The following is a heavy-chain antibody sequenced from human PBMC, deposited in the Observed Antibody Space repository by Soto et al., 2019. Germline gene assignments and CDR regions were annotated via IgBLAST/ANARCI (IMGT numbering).Heavy chain of an antibody. CDR3: ATDSATSYFGMDV. Sequence: SETLSLTCAVYGGSFTGNYRSWIRQPPGKGLEWIGEVNDSGSTNFNPSLKSRVTISVDTSKKQFTLKLTSVTAADTAVYYCATDSATSYFGMDVWGHGATVTVSS. D-gene: IGHD1-26*01. CDR1: GGSFTGNY. CDR2: VNDSGST. V-gene: IGHV4-34*01. J-gene: IGHJ6*02.